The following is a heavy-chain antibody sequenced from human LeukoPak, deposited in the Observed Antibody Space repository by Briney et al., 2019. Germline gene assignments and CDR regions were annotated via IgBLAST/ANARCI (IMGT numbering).Heavy chain of an antibody. CDR3: ARVQGSSGYYYLGY. CDR1: GYAFTGYY. J-gene: IGHJ4*02. D-gene: IGHD3-22*01. CDR2: MNPISGNT. V-gene: IGHV1-2*02. Sequence: ASVKVSCKASGYAFTGYYMHWVRQAPGQGLEWMGWMNPISGNTGFAQKFQGRVTMTRDTSISTAYMELSRLRSDDTAVYYCARVQGSSGYYYLGYWGQGTLVTVSS.